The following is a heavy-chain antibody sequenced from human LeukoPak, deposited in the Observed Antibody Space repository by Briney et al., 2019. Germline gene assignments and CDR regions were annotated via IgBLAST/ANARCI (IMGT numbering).Heavy chain of an antibody. V-gene: IGHV3-23*01. CDR2: ISGSGGTI. CDR3: ARGDSSGYYTAYYFDY. J-gene: IGHJ4*02. Sequence: GGSLRLSCAASGFTFSSYDMSWVRQAPGKGLEWVSSISGSGGTIYYADSVKGRFTISRDNSKNTLYLQMNSLRAEDTAVYYCARGDSSGYYTAYYFDYWGQGTLVTVSS. D-gene: IGHD3-22*01. CDR1: GFTFSSYD.